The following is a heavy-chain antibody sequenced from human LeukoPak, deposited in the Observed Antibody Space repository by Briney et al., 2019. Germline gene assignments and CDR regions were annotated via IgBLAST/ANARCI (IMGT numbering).Heavy chain of an antibody. J-gene: IGHJ2*01. Sequence: PGGSLRLSCAASGFTFSDYYMSWIRQAPGKGLEWVSYISSSSSYINYADSVKGRFTISRDNAKNTLYLQMNSLRAEDTALYYCASRWWYFDLWGRGTLVTVSS. D-gene: IGHD6-13*01. CDR1: GFTFSDYY. CDR2: ISSSSSYI. CDR3: ASRWWYFDL. V-gene: IGHV3-11*06.